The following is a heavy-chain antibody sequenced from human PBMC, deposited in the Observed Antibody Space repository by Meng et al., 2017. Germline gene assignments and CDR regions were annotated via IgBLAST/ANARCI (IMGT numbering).Heavy chain of an antibody. Sequence: QIQLQQLGPVLLNPSQTLSLICAISGDSVSSNSAAWNRIRQSPSRGLEWLGRAYYRSKWYHDYAESVKSRISIDPDTSKNQFSLQLRSVTPEDSAVYYCARGSYSFDSWGQRTLVTVSS. CDR2: AYYRSKWYH. CDR3: ARGSYSFDS. J-gene: IGHJ4*02. D-gene: IGHD1-26*01. V-gene: IGHV6-1*01. CDR1: GDSVSSNSAA.